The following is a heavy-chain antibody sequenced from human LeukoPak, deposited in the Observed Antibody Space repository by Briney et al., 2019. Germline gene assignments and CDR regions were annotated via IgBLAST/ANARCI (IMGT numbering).Heavy chain of an antibody. D-gene: IGHD2-15*01. J-gene: IGHJ3*02. V-gene: IGHV3-23*01. CDR2: ISGSGSTT. CDR3: ARPRLEYCSGGSCFDAFDI. CDR1: ELTVSSNC. Sequence: PGGSLRLSCAASELTVSSNCMTWVRQAPGKGLEWVSAISGSGSTTYYADSVKGRFTISRDNSKNTLFLQMNSLTAEDTAIYSCARPRLEYCSGGSCFDAFDIWGQGTMVTVSS.